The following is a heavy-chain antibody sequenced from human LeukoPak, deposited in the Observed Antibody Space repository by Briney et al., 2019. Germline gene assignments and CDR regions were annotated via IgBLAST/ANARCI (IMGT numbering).Heavy chain of an antibody. CDR3: ARGADSGYDYFDY. Sequence: SETLSLTCAVYGGSFSGYYWSWIRQPPGKGLEWIGEINHSGSTNYNPSLKSRVTISVNTSKNQFSLKLSSVTAADTAVYCCARGADSGYDYFDYWGQGTLVTVSS. CDR2: INHSGST. J-gene: IGHJ4*02. CDR1: GGSFSGYY. V-gene: IGHV4-34*01. D-gene: IGHD5-12*01.